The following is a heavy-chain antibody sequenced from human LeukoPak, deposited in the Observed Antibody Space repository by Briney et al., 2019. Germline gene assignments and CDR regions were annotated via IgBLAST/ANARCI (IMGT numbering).Heavy chain of an antibody. CDR1: GFTFSSYA. CDR3: AKDNSMVRGVSLSPFDY. D-gene: IGHD3-10*01. Sequence: PGGSLRLSCAASGFTFSSYAMSLVRQAPGKGLEWVSAISGSGGSTYYADSVKGRFTISRDNSKNTLYVQMNSLRAEDTAVYYCAKDNSMVRGVSLSPFDYWGQGTLVTVSS. CDR2: ISGSGGST. J-gene: IGHJ4*02. V-gene: IGHV3-23*01.